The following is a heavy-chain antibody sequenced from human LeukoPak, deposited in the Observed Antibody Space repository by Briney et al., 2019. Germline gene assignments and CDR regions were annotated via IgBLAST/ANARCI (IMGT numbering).Heavy chain of an antibody. D-gene: IGHD2-15*01. CDR1: GGTFSSYS. Sequence: SVKVSCKDSGGTFSSYSINWVRQAPRQGLEWMGGIIPLFNTPNYAQKFQGRVSITADKSTNTTYMELSSLTSEDTAVYYCTRAGIPGYCSTATCSNWFDPWGQGTLVTVSS. CDR3: TRAGIPGYCSTATCSNWFDP. CDR2: IIPLFNTP. J-gene: IGHJ5*02. V-gene: IGHV1-69*06.